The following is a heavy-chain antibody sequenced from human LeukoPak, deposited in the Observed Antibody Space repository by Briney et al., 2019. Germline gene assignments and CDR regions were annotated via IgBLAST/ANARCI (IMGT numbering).Heavy chain of an antibody. Sequence: SETLSLTCTVSGGSISSSSYYWGWIRQPPGKGLEWIGSIYYSGSTYYNPSLKSRVTMSVDTSKNQFSLKLSSVTAADTAVYYCARDPGVPPFDYWGQGTLVTVSS. D-gene: IGHD2-2*01. CDR2: IYYSGST. V-gene: IGHV4-39*07. CDR1: GGSISSSSYY. J-gene: IGHJ4*02. CDR3: ARDPGVPPFDY.